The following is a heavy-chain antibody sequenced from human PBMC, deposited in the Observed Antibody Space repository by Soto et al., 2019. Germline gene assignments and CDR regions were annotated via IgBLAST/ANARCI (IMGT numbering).Heavy chain of an antibody. V-gene: IGHV1-18*01. CDR2: ISGFNGNT. D-gene: IGHD3-10*02. Sequence: ASVKVSCKASGYTFNFYGITWVRQAPGQGLEWMGWISGFNGNTNYAADLQGRVTMTTDTSTSTAYMELTSLESDDTAVYYCARDPLSSFAMDVWGQGTTVTVSS. J-gene: IGHJ6*02. CDR3: ARDPLSSFAMDV. CDR1: GYTFNFYG.